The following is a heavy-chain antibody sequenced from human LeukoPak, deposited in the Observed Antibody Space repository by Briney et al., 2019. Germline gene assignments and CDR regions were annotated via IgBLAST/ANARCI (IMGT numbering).Heavy chain of an antibody. D-gene: IGHD1-1*01. CDR1: GITFSNYN. J-gene: IGHJ6*03. V-gene: IGHV3-21*01. Sequence: PGGSLRLSCAAPGITFSNYNMNWVRQAPGKGLEWISAITSSSSYTFYADSVKGRFTISRDNAQNSLYLQMNSLRVEDTAIYYCARDPYNGAYSEGYYYYYMDVWGKGTTVTVSS. CDR3: ARDPYNGAYSEGYYYYYMDV. CDR2: ITSSSSYT.